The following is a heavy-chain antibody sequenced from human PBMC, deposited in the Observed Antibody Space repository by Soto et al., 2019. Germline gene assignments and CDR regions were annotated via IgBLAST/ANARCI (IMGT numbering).Heavy chain of an antibody. J-gene: IGHJ6*03. Sequence: QVQLQESGPGLVRPSETLSLTSTVSGGSFSSYYWTWIRQSPGKGLEWIGYIYYSGSTDYNPSLRGRLAISIDTSKNQFSLRLNSMTAADTAVYYCAGRDCSGTNCYYLDYYYMDVWGKGTTVTVSS. CDR2: IYYSGST. CDR1: GGSFSSYY. V-gene: IGHV4-59*08. D-gene: IGHD2-2*01. CDR3: AGRDCSGTNCYYLDYYYMDV.